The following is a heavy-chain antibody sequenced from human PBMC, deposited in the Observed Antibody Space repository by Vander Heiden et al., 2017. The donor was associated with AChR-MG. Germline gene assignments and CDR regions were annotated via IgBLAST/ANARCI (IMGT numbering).Heavy chain of an antibody. CDR3: TRDGAEYEYYDSSGYYFDY. V-gene: IGHV3-49*05. J-gene: IGHJ4*02. D-gene: IGHD3-22*01. CDR1: GFTFGDYA. CDR2: IRSKAYGGTT. Sequence: EVQLVESGGGLVKPGRSLRLSCTASGFTFGDYAMSWFRQAPGKGLEWVGFIRSKAYGGTTEYAASVKGRFTISRDDSKSIAYLQMNSLKTEDTAVYYCTRDGAEYEYYDSSGYYFDYWGQGTLVTVSS.